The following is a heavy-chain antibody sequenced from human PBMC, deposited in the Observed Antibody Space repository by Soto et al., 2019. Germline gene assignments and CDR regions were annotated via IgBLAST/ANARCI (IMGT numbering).Heavy chain of an antibody. J-gene: IGHJ4*02. V-gene: IGHV4-34*01. CDR2: INHSGST. CDR3: ARDPLAYCGGDCYSVG. CDR1: GGSFGGYY. Sequence: QVQLQQWGAGLLKPSETLSLTCAVYGGSFGGYYWSWIRQPPGKGLEWIGEINHSGSTNYNPSLKSRVTISVDTSKNQFSLKLSSVTAADTAVYYCARDPLAYCGGDCYSVGWGQGTLVTVSS. D-gene: IGHD2-21*02.